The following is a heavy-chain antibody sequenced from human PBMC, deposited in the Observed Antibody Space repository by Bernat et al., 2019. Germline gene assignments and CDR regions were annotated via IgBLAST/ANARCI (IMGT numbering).Heavy chain of an antibody. Sequence: QVQLVESGGGVVQPGRSLRLSCAASGFTFSSYGMHWVRQAPGKGLEWVAVISYDGSNKYYADSVKGRFTISRDNSKNTLYLQMNSLRAEDTAVYYCAKDRGYYGSGSPLYYYYGMDVWGQGTTVTVSS. CDR1: GFTFSSYG. V-gene: IGHV3-30*18. CDR2: ISYDGSNK. J-gene: IGHJ6*02. CDR3: AKDRGYYGSGSPLYYYYGMDV. D-gene: IGHD3-10*01.